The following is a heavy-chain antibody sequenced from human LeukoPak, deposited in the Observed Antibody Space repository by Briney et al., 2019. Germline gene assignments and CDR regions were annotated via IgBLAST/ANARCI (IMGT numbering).Heavy chain of an antibody. V-gene: IGHV1-69*13. CDR1: GGTFSSYA. CDR3: ARGSIGGNYYDSSGYYYYFDY. CDR2: ITPIFGTA. D-gene: IGHD3-22*01. J-gene: IGHJ4*02. Sequence: SVKVSCKASGGTFSSYAISWVRQAPGQGLEWMGGITPIFGTANYAQKFQGRVTITADESTSTAYMELSSLRSEDTAVYYCARGSIGGNYYDSSGYYYYFDYWGQGTLVTVSS.